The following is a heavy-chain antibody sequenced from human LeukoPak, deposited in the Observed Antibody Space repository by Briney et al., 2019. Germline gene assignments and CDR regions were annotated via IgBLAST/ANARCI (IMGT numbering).Heavy chain of an antibody. CDR3: ARQEYSGSYGWLPGGFDP. CDR1: GYSISSGYF. J-gene: IGHJ5*02. CDR2: IYRSGTT. D-gene: IGHD1-26*01. Sequence: KASETLSLTCTVSGYSISSGYFWAWIRQPPGKGLEWIGSIYRSGTTYYNPSLKSRVTISVDTSKNQFSLKLSSVTAADTAVYYCARQEYSGSYGWLPGGFDPWGQGTLVTVSS. V-gene: IGHV4-38-2*02.